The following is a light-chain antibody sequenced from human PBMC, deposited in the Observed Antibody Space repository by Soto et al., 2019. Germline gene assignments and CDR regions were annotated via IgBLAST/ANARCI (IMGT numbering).Light chain of an antibody. Sequence: EIVMTQSPATLSVSPGGRVTLSCRASQSINNYLAWYQQRPGQPPRLLIYRASTRATGIPARFSGSGSRTEFSLTISSLQSEDFAVYYCQQYSTWPPKYTFGQGTKLEI. CDR2: RAS. CDR1: QSINNY. CDR3: QQYSTWPPKYT. J-gene: IGKJ2*01. V-gene: IGKV3-15*01.